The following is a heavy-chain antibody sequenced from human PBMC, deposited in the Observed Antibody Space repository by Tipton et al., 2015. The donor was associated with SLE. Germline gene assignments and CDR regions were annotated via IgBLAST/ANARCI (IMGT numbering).Heavy chain of an antibody. CDR3: AGTNWGSYFDL. J-gene: IGHJ2*01. D-gene: IGHD7-27*01. V-gene: IGHV4-59*01. CDR2: IYYSGST. Sequence: TLSLTCTVSGGSISSYYWSWIRQPPGKGLEWIGYIYYSGSTNYNPSLKSRVTISVDTSKNQFSLKLSSVTAADTAVYYCAGTNWGSYFDLWGRGTLVTVSS. CDR1: GGSISSYY.